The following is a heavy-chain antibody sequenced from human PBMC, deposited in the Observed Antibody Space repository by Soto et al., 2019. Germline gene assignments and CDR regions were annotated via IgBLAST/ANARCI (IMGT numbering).Heavy chain of an antibody. CDR2: IKSKTDGGTT. CDR1: GFTFSNAW. J-gene: IGHJ4*02. D-gene: IGHD3-22*01. V-gene: IGHV3-15*01. Sequence: GGSLRLSCAASGFTFSNAWMSWVRQAPGKGLEWVGRIKSKTDGGTTDYAAPVKGRFTISRDDSKNTLYLQMNSLKTEDTAVYYCAGGGYYDSSGTKFDYWGQGTLVTVSS. CDR3: AGGGYYDSSGTKFDY.